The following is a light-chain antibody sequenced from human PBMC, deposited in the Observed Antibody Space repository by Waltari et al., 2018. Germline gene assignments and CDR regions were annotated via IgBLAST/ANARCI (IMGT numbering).Light chain of an antibody. CDR1: QGISSG. Sequence: DIQMTQSPSSVSASVGDRVTITCRASQGISSGLAWYQQKPGKAPQLLIYTASSLQSGLPSRFSGSGSGTDFTLTISSLQPEDFATYYCQQTDSFPLTFGGGTKVEIK. CDR2: TAS. CDR3: QQTDSFPLT. J-gene: IGKJ4*01. V-gene: IGKV1-12*01.